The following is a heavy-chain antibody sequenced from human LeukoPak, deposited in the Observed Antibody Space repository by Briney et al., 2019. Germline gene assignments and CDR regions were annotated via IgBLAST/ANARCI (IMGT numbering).Heavy chain of an antibody. J-gene: IGHJ4*02. V-gene: IGHV4-4*07. CDR2: IYTSGST. CDR1: GGSISRYY. Sequence: SETLSLTCTVSGGSISRYYWSWIRRPAGKGLEWIGRIYTSGSTNYNPSLKSRVTMSVDTSKNQFSLKLSSVTAADTAVYYCARGPYDSKPFDYWGQGTLVTVSS. CDR3: ARGPYDSKPFDY. D-gene: IGHD3-22*01.